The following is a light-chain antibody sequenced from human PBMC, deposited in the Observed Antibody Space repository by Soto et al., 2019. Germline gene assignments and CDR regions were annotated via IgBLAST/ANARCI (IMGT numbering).Light chain of an antibody. CDR1: QSISSW. Sequence: IQVTQSPPTLSASVGDRVTITCRASQSISSWLAWYQQKPGKAPKLLIYDASSLESGVPSRFSGSGSGTEFTLTISSLQPDDFATYYCQQYNSYSRTFGQGTKVDIK. CDR3: QQYNSYSRT. V-gene: IGKV1-5*01. CDR2: DAS. J-gene: IGKJ1*01.